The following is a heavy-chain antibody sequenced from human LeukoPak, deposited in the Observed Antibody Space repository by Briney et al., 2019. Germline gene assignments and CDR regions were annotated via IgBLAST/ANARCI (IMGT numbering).Heavy chain of an antibody. V-gene: IGHV4-31*03. J-gene: IGHJ3*02. CDR3: ATYGDYGADAFDI. D-gene: IGHD4-17*01. CDR2: IYYSGST. Sequence: PSVTLSLTCTVSGGSISSGGYYWSWIRQHPGKGLEWIGYIYYSGSTYYNPSLKSRVTISVDTSKNQFSLKLSSVTAADTAVYYCATYGDYGADAFDIWGQGTMVTVSS. CDR1: GGSISSGGYY.